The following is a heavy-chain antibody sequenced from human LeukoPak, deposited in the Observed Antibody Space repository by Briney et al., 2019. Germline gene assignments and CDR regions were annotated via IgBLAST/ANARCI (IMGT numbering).Heavy chain of an antibody. V-gene: IGHV4-31*03. CDR3: ASYYLGYCSGGSCRLDY. J-gene: IGHJ4*02. CDR1: GGSISSGGYY. Sequence: SETLSLTCTASGGSISSGGYYWSWIRQHPGKGLEWIGYIYYSGSTYYNPSLKSRVTISVDTSKNQFSLKLSSVTAADTAVYYCASYYLGYCSGGSCRLDYWGQGTLVTVSS. D-gene: IGHD2-15*01. CDR2: IYYSGST.